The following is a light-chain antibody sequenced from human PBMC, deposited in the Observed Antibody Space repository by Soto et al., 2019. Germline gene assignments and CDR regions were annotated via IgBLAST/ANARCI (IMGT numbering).Light chain of an antibody. V-gene: IGKV3-15*01. CDR2: GAS. J-gene: IGKJ2*01. Sequence: EVVMTQSPATLSVSPGERATLSCRASQSVGSELAWYQQKPGQAPRLLIYGASTRSTGVPARFSDSGSGTDFTLTISSLQSEDFAVYYCQQYDKWPPYTFGQGTKLEIK. CDR1: QSVGSE. CDR3: QQYDKWPPYT.